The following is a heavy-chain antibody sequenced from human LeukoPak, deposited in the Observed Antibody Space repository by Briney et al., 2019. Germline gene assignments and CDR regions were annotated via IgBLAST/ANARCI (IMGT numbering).Heavy chain of an antibody. V-gene: IGHV3-33*01. Sequence: QPGGSLRLSCEASGFTFSNYGMHWVRQAPGKGLEWVAVIWYDGSNKYYADSVKGRFTISRDNSRNMLYLQMNSLRAEDTAVYYCARGNVGIGFYWYSDLWGRGTLVTVSS. D-gene: IGHD7-27*01. CDR2: IWYDGSNK. CDR1: GFTFSNYG. CDR3: ARGNVGIGFYWYSDL. J-gene: IGHJ2*01.